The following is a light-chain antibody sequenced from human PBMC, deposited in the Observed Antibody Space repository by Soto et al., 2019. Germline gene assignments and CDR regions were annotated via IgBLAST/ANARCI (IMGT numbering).Light chain of an antibody. CDR3: YSYAGSYTFYV. Sequence: QSALTQPRSVSGSPGQSVTISCTGTSSDVGGYNYVSWYQQYPGKAPKLMIYDVSKRPSGVPDRFSGSKSGNTASLTISGLQAEDEADYYCYSYAGSYTFYVFGTWTKLTVL. V-gene: IGLV2-11*01. CDR2: DVS. CDR1: SSDVGGYNY. J-gene: IGLJ1*01.